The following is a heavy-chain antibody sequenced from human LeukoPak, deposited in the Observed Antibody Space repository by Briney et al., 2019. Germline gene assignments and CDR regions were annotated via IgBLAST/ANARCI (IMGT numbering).Heavy chain of an antibody. CDR1: GGSISSYY. V-gene: IGHV4-59*08. J-gene: IGHJ4*02. CDR3: VRSFYYDSSVPPGY. Sequence: SETLSLTCTVSGGSISSYYWSWIRQPPGKELEWIGYIYYSGSTNYNPSLKSRVTISVDTSKNQFSLKLSSVTAADTAVYYCVRSFYYDSSVPPGYWGQGTLVTVSS. D-gene: IGHD3-22*01. CDR2: IYYSGST.